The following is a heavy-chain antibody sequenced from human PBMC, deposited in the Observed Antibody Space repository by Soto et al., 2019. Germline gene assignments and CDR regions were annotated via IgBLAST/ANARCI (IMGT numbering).Heavy chain of an antibody. Sequence: EASVKVSCKASGGTFSSYAISWVRQAPGQGLEWMGGIIPIFGTANYAQKFQGRVTITADKSTSTAYMELSSLRSEDTAVYYCARDAQYKQQSLLDWYFDLWGRGTLVTVSS. V-gene: IGHV1-69*06. J-gene: IGHJ2*01. CDR3: ARDAQYKQQSLLDWYFDL. CDR1: GGTFSSYA. D-gene: IGHD1-20*01. CDR2: IIPIFGTA.